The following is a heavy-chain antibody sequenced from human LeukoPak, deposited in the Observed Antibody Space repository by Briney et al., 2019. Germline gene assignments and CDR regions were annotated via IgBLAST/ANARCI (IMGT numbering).Heavy chain of an antibody. J-gene: IGHJ6*03. Sequence: PSETLSLTCTVSGGSISSHYWSWIRQSPGKGLEWIGYISDSGTTKFNSSLKSRVTISRDTSKNQISLRLTSVTAADTAVFYCARFLVVPGPMEYYYYYMDVWGRGTTVIVSS. V-gene: IGHV4-59*11. CDR1: GGSISSHY. CDR3: ARFLVVPGPMEYYYYYMDV. CDR2: ISDSGTT. D-gene: IGHD3-10*01.